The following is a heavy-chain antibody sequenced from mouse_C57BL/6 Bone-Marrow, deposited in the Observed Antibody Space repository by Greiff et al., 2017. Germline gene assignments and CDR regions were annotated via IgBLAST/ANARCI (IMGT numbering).Heavy chain of an antibody. J-gene: IGHJ4*01. Sequence: QVQLQQSGAELMKPGASVKLSCKATGYTFTGYWIEWVKQRPGHGLEWIGEILPGSGSTNYNEKFKGKATFTADTSSNTAYMQLSRLTTEDSAIYYCARHYSKIPYYYAMDYWGQGTSVTVSS. CDR2: ILPGSGST. CDR1: GYTFTGYW. CDR3: ARHYSKIPYYYAMDY. D-gene: IGHD2-5*01. V-gene: IGHV1-9*01.